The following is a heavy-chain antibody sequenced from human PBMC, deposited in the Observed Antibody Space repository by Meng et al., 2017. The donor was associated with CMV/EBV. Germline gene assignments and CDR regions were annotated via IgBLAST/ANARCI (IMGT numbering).Heavy chain of an antibody. D-gene: IGHD2-2*01. V-gene: IGHV1-46*01. CDR3: ARDRIVVVPGMDV. CDR2: INPSGGST. J-gene: IGHJ6*02. Sequence: ASVKVSCKASGYTFTGHYLHWVRQAPGQGLEWMGIINPSGGSTSYAQKFQGRVTMTRDTSTSTVYMELSSLRSEDTAVYYCARDRIVVVPGMDVWGQGTTVTVSS. CDR1: GYTFTGHY.